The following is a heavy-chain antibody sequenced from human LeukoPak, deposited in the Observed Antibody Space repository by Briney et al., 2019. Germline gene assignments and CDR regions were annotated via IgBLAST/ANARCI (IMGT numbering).Heavy chain of an antibody. V-gene: IGHV3-23*01. CDR2: ISGSDSNT. CDR1: GFTLSSYG. J-gene: IGHJ3*02. CDR3: ASGRLWAFDI. Sequence: PGGSLRLSCAASGFTLSSYGMSWVRQAPGKGLDWVSAISGSDSNTYYADSVKGRFTISRDNSKNSLYLQMNSLRAEDTAVYYCASGRLWAFDIWGQGTTVTVSS. D-gene: IGHD2-21*01.